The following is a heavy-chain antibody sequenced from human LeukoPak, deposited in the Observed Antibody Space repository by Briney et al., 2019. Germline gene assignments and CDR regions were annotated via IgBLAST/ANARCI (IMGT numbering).Heavy chain of an antibody. V-gene: IGHV4-59*11. CDR1: GDSISMHY. CDR3: ARGRVSSSSWSSTYYYYFYMDV. CDR2: IDHTGST. Sequence: SETLSLTCSVSGDSISMHYWGWIRQPPGKGLEWIGYIDHTGSTNYNPSLNSRVTISRDTSKNHFSLELSSVTAVDTAVYFCARGRVSSSSWSSTYYYYFYMDVWGKGTTVTVSS. D-gene: IGHD6-13*01. J-gene: IGHJ6*03.